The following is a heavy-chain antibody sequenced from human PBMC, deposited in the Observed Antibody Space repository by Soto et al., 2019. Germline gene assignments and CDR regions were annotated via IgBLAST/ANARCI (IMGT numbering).Heavy chain of an antibody. CDR3: ARVWGGVVITDDAFDI. J-gene: IGHJ3*02. CDR2: ISAYNGNT. D-gene: IGHD3-3*01. Sequence: ASVKVSCKASGYTFTSYGISWVRRAPGQGLEWMGWISAYNGNTNYAQKLQGRVTMTTDTSTSTAYMELRSLRSDDTAVYYCARVWGGVVITDDAFDIWGQGTMVTVSS. V-gene: IGHV1-18*01. CDR1: GYTFTSYG.